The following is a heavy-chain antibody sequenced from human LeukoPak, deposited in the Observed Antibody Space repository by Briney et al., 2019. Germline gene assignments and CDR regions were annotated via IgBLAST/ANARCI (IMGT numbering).Heavy chain of an antibody. CDR1: GFTVSSNY. Sequence: GGSLRLSCAASGFTVSSNYMSWVRQAPGKGLEWVSVIYSGGSTYYADSVKGRFTISRDNSKNTLYLQMNSLRAEDTAAYYCARAVVRADYYYYYMDVWGKGTTVTVSS. V-gene: IGHV3-53*01. CDR3: ARAVVRADYYYYYMDV. CDR2: IYSGGST. J-gene: IGHJ6*03. D-gene: IGHD2-15*01.